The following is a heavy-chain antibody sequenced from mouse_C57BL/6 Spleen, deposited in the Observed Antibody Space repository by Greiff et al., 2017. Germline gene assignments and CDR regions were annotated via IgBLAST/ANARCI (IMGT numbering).Heavy chain of an antibody. D-gene: IGHD2-1*01. CDR3: TTPIYYGNQAWCAY. J-gene: IGHJ3*01. CDR2: IDPENGDT. Sequence: EVKLVESGAELVRPGASVKLSCTASGFNIKDDYMHWVKQRPEQGLEWIGWIDPENGDTEYASKFQGKATITAETSSNTAYLQLSSLTSEDTAVYYCTTPIYYGNQAWCAYWGQGTLVTVSA. V-gene: IGHV14-4*01. CDR1: GFNIKDDY.